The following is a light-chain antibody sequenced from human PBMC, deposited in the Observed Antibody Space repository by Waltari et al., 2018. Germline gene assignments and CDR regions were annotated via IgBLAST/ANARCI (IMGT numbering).Light chain of an antibody. CDR1: SNDVGLYNL. J-gene: IGLJ3*02. CDR3: CSFAGSIKWM. CDR2: EVT. V-gene: IGLV2-23*02. Sequence: QSALTQPASVSGSPGQSITIACAGTSNDVGLYNLVSWYQQHPGKAPKLIIYEVTERPSGVSNRFSGSQSGNTASLTISGLQAEDEADYYCCSFAGSIKWMFGGGSKVTVL.